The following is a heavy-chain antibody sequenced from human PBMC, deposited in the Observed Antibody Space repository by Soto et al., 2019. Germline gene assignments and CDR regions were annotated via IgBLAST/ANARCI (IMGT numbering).Heavy chain of an antibody. CDR3: ARLMDSGYGLIDY. Sequence: SETLSLTCTVSGGSISSYYWSWIRQPPGKGLEWIGYIYYSGSTSYNPSLKSRVTISVDTSKNQFSLKLSSVTAADTAVYYCARLMDSGYGLIDYWGKGTLVTVSS. D-gene: IGHD5-12*01. V-gene: IGHV4-59*08. CDR2: IYYSGST. J-gene: IGHJ4*02. CDR1: GGSISSYY.